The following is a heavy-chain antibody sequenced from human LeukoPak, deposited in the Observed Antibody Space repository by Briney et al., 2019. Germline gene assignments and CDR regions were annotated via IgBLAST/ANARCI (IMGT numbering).Heavy chain of an antibody. CDR1: GGFISNHY. CDR3: ARDYYYYYYMDV. V-gene: IGHV4-59*11. CDR2: IFYSGGT. Sequence: SETLSLTCTVSGGFISNHYWSWIRQPPGKGLEWIAYIFYSGGTYYNPSLKSRVTISIDTSKNQFSLNLTSVTAADTAVYYCARDYYYYYYMDVWGKGTTVTVSS. J-gene: IGHJ6*03.